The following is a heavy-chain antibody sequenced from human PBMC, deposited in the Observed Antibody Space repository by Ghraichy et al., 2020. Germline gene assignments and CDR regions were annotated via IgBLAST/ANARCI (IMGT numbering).Heavy chain of an antibody. Sequence: SCAASGFAFSSFAMSWVRQAPGKGLEWVSAISGSSGRTHYADSVKGRFTISRDNTKNTLYLQMNSLRADDTAIYYCAKMKGAGSYYNYSMDVWGQGTTVTVSS. CDR2: ISGSSGRT. CDR1: GFAFSSFA. D-gene: IGHD6-19*01. V-gene: IGHV3-23*01. J-gene: IGHJ6*02. CDR3: AKMKGAGSYYNYSMDV.